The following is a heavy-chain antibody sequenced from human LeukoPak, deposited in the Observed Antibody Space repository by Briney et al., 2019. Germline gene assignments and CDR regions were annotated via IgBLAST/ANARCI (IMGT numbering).Heavy chain of an antibody. Sequence: ASVKVSCKASGYIFTDYYMHWVRQAPGQELGWMGRINPNSGGTDYAQKFQGRVTMTRDTSISTAYMELSRLRSDDTAVYYCARGVRFRGFDPWGQGTLVTVSS. CDR1: GYIFTDYY. CDR2: INPNSGGT. V-gene: IGHV1/OR15-1*04. CDR3: ARGVRFRGFDP. J-gene: IGHJ5*02. D-gene: IGHD3-10*01.